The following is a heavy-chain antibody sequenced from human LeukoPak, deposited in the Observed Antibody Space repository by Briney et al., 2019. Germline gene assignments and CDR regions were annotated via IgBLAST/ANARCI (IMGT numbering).Heavy chain of an antibody. CDR3: AKDHTAFSEYYFDY. J-gene: IGHJ4*02. CDR2: IRGSGRST. V-gene: IGHV3-23*01. Sequence: GGSLRLSCAASGFTFSSYAMNWVRQAPGKGLEWVSGIRGSGRSTYYADSVKGRFTISRDNSKNTLYLQMNSLRAEDTAVYYCAKDHTAFSEYYFDYWGQGTLVTVSS. CDR1: GFTFSSYA. D-gene: IGHD2/OR15-2a*01.